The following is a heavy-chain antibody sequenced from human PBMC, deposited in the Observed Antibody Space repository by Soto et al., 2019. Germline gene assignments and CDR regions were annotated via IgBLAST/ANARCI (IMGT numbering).Heavy chain of an antibody. Sequence: ASVKVSCKASGYTFTNFYMNWARQAPGQGLEWMGVINPSGIYTSYAEKFQGRVTVTSDTSTSTVYMELSSLRSDDTAVYYCAGDPGYSSFAHNWFDPWGQGTLVTVSS. CDR3: AGDPGYSSFAHNWFDP. CDR2: INPSGIYT. D-gene: IGHD6-13*01. J-gene: IGHJ5*02. CDR1: GYTFTNFY. V-gene: IGHV1-46*03.